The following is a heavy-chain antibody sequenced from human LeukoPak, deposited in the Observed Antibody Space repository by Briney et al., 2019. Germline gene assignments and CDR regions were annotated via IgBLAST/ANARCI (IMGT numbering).Heavy chain of an antibody. CDR1: GYTFTSYD. Sequence: ASVKVSCKASGYTFTSYDINWVRQATGQGLEWMGWVNPNSGNTGYAQKFQGRVTMTRNSSITTAYMELSSLRSEDTAVYYCARRHGRCSDGSCYYPDYWGQGTLVTVSS. D-gene: IGHD2-15*01. CDR3: ARRHGRCSDGSCYYPDY. V-gene: IGHV1-8*01. J-gene: IGHJ4*02. CDR2: VNPNSGNT.